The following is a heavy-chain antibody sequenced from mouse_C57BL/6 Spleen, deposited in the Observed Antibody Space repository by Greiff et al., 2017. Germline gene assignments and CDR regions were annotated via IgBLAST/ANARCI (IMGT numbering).Heavy chain of an antibody. CDR1: GYTFTSYW. Sequence: VQLQESGAELVMPGASVKLSCKASGYTFTSYWMHWVKQRPGQGLEWIGEIDPSDSYTNYNQKFKGKSTLTVDKSSSTAYMQLSSLTSEDSAVYYCARWSSLLRSGMDYWGQGTSVTVSS. J-gene: IGHJ4*01. CDR3: ARWSSLLRSGMDY. V-gene: IGHV1-69*01. CDR2: IDPSDSYT. D-gene: IGHD1-1*01.